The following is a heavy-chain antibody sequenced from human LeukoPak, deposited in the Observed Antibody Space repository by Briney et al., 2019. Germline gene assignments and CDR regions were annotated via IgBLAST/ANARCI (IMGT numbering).Heavy chain of an antibody. CDR3: ARDEEWDIVVVPAAMTPTGTSDY. D-gene: IGHD2-2*01. J-gene: IGHJ4*02. CDR2: ISAYNGNT. V-gene: IGHV1-18*01. Sequence: RASVKVSCKASGYTFTSYGISWVRQAPGQGLEWMGWISAYNGNTNYAQKLQGRVTMTTDTSTSTAYMELRSLRSDDTAVYYCARDEEWDIVVVPAAMTPTGTSDYWGQGTLVTVSS. CDR1: GYTFTSYG.